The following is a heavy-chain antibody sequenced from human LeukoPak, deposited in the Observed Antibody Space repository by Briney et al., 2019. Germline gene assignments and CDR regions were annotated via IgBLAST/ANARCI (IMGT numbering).Heavy chain of an antibody. D-gene: IGHD1-1*01. CDR2: IYYSGST. Sequence: ETLSLTCTVSGGSMNNYYWRWVRQPRGRGVEGIGYIYYSGSTKYKPSLKRGVAISVEKSKNQFSLKLSSVTAADTALFYCARFLNPTVIFAFDIWGQGTMVTVSS. CDR3: ARFLNPTVIFAFDI. CDR1: GGSMNNYY. V-gene: IGHV4-59*01. J-gene: IGHJ3*02.